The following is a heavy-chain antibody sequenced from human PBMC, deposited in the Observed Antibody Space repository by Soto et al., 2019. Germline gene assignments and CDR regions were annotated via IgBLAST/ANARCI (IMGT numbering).Heavy chain of an antibody. Sequence: PSETLSLTCTVSGGSISSSSYYWGWIRQPPGKGLEWIGSIYYSGSTYYNPSLKSRVTITADESTSTAYMELSSLRSEDTAVYYCARRTVLLNFDPWGQGTLVTVSS. J-gene: IGHJ5*02. CDR2: IYYSGST. CDR3: ARRTVLLNFDP. D-gene: IGHD3-10*01. V-gene: IGHV4-39*07. CDR1: GGSISSSSYY.